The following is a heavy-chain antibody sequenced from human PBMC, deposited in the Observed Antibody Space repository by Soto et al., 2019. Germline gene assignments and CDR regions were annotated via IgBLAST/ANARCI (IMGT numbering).Heavy chain of an antibody. CDR3: ARGPVVTPFVDY. D-gene: IGHD2-21*02. Sequence: PSETLSLTCTVSGGSVTSGNYYWSWIRQPPGKGLEWIGHIYYSGSTNYNPSLKSRVTISVDASKNQFSLKLGSVTAADTAIYYRARGPVVTPFVDYWGQGTLVTVSS. V-gene: IGHV4-61*01. CDR1: GGSVTSGNYY. CDR2: IYYSGST. J-gene: IGHJ4*02.